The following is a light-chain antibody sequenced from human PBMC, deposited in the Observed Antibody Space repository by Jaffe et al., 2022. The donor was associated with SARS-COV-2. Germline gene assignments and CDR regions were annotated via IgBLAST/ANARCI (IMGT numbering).Light chain of an antibody. J-gene: IGKJ4*01. Sequence: EIMMTQSPATLSVSPGESATLSCRASHTVGTKLGWYQQKPGQAPRLLIYGASTRDTGIPARFSGSGSGAEFTLTISSLQSEDFAVYYCQQYNDWPLTFGGGTKVEIK. CDR3: QQYNDWPLT. CDR1: HTVGTK. V-gene: IGKV3-15*01. CDR2: GAS.